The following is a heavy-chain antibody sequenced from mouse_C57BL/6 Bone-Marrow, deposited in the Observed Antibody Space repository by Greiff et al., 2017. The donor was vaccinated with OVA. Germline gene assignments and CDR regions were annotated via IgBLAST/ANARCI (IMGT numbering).Heavy chain of an antibody. CDR1: GYAFSSSW. V-gene: IGHV1-82*01. Sequence: VQLQQSGPELVKPGASVKISCKASGYAFSSSWMNWVKQRPGKGLEWIGRIYPGDGDTNYNGKFKGKATLTADKSSSTAYMQLSSLTSEDSAVYFCARKGYGKFYWYFDVWGTGTTVTVSA. J-gene: IGHJ1*03. CDR3: ARKGYGKFYWYFDV. CDR2: IYPGDGDT. D-gene: IGHD2-1*01.